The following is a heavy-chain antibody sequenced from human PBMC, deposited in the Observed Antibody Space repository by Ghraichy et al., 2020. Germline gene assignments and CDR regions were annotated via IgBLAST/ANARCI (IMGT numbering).Heavy chain of an antibody. V-gene: IGHV3-21*01. Sequence: GESLNISCAASGFTFSSYSMNWVRQAPGKGLEWVSSISSSSSYIYYADSVKGRFTISRDNAKNSLYLQMNSLRAEDTAVYYCAREHDHGRNAFDIWGQGTMVTVSS. CDR2: ISSSSSYI. CDR3: AREHDHGRNAFDI. J-gene: IGHJ3*02. D-gene: IGHD1-14*01. CDR1: GFTFSSYS.